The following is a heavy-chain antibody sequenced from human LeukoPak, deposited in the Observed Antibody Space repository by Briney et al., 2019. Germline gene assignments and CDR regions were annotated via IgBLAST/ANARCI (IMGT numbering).Heavy chain of an antibody. V-gene: IGHV3-23*01. D-gene: IGHD2-21*02. J-gene: IGHJ3*02. Sequence: GGSLRLSCAASGFTFSSYAMSWVRQAPGKGLEWVSAISGSGGSTYYADSVKGRFTISRDNSKNTLYLQMNSLRAEDTAVYYCAKAVTMVTASGDDAFDIWGQGTMVTVSS. CDR2: ISGSGGST. CDR3: AKAVTMVTASGDDAFDI. CDR1: GFTFSSYA.